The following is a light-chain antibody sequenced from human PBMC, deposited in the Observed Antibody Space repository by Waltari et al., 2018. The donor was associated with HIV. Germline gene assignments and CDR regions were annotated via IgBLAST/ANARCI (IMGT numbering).Light chain of an antibody. CDR2: GNN. Sequence: QSVLTPPPSVSGAPGQTVTLSCTGSSSNLGAHYAVTWYQQLPGTAPRLLIYGNNNRPSGVPDRFSGSKSGTSASLAITGLQAEDEADYYCQSYDSSLSVVFGGGTKLTVL. CDR1: SSNLGAHYA. J-gene: IGLJ3*02. V-gene: IGLV1-40*01. CDR3: QSYDSSLSVV.